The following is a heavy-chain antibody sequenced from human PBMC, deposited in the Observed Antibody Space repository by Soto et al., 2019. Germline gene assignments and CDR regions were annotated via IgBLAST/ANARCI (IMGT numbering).Heavy chain of an antibody. J-gene: IGHJ4*02. Sequence: GGSLSLSCAASGFTFSDYYMSWIRQAPGKGLEWVSYIVSSSSYTNYADSVKGRFTISRDNAKNSLYLEMNSLRAEDTAVYYCARLRASSWYMGGYLDYWGRGTLVTVSA. CDR1: GFTFSDYY. V-gene: IGHV3-11*06. CDR2: IVSSSSYT. D-gene: IGHD6-13*01. CDR3: ARLRASSWYMGGYLDY.